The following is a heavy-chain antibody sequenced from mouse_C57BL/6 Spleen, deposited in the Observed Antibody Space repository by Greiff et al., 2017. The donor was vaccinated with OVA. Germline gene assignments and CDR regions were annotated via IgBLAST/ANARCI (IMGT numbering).Heavy chain of an antibody. V-gene: IGHV14-3*01. CDR2: IDPANGNT. D-gene: IGHD1-1*02. Sequence: VQLQQSVAELVRPGASVKLSCTASGFNIKNPYMHWVKQRPEQGLEWIGRIDPANGNTKYAPKFQGKATITADTSSNTAYLQLSSLTSEDTAIYYCARSRNGPFAYWGQGTLVTVSA. J-gene: IGHJ3*01. CDR1: GFNIKNPY. CDR3: ARSRNGPFAY.